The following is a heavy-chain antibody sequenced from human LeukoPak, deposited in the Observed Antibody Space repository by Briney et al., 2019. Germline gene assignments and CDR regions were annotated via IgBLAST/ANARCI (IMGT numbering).Heavy chain of an antibody. CDR3: ARTKEAIAFDV. J-gene: IGHJ3*01. CDR1: GGSISSSVYS. V-gene: IGHV4-30-2*01. Sequence: SETLSLTCAVSGGSISSSVYSWTWIRQPPGKGLEWIGYIYHSGSAYFNPSLKSRVTMSVDRSKNQFSPKLSSVTAADTAVYYCARTKEAIAFDVWGQGTMVTVSS. CDR2: IYHSGSA.